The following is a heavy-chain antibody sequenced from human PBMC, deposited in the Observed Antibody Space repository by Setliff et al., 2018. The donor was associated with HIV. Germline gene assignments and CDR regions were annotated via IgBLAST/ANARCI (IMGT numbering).Heavy chain of an antibody. J-gene: IGHJ5*02. V-gene: IGHV1-2*02. CDR1: GYTFIDYY. CDR3: ARDPYDTSENPYDP. Sequence: ASVKVSCKASGYTFIDYYIHWVRQAPGRGLEWMGWSNTDNGITEYAENFQGRVAMTRDTSMSTAYMELNRLTFDDTAVYYCARDPYDTSENPYDPWGQGTLVTVSS. CDR2: SNTDNGIT. D-gene: IGHD3-16*01.